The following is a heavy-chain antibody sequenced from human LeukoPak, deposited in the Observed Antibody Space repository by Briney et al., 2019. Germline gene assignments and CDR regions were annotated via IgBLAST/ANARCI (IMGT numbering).Heavy chain of an antibody. D-gene: IGHD1-7*01. J-gene: IGHJ4*02. CDR1: GFTFSSYG. V-gene: IGHV3-74*01. CDR3: ATAGNYRFDY. Sequence: TGGSLRLSCAASGFTFSSYGMSWVRQVPGKGLVWVSRINSDGSTTNYADSVKGRFTISRDNAKNTLYLQMDSLRADDTAVYYCATAGNYRFDYWGQGTLVTVSS. CDR2: INSDGSTT.